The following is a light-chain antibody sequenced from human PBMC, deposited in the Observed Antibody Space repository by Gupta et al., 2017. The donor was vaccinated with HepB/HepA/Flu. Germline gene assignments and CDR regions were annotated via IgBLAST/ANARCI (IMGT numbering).Light chain of an antibody. CDR3: QQDNSYSQT. V-gene: IGKV1-5*03. J-gene: IGKJ1*01. CDR2: KAS. Sequence: DIQMTQSPSTLSASVGDRVTITCRASQSISSWLAWYQQKPGKAPKLLIYKASSLESGVPSRFSSSGSGTEFTLTISSLQPDDFATYYCQQDNSYSQTFGQGTKVEIK. CDR1: QSISSW.